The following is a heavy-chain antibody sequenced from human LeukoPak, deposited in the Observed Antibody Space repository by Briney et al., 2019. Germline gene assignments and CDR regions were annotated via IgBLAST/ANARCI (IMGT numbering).Heavy chain of an antibody. CDR1: GGSTSSHF. CDR3: ARDGYSGTSHFDH. CDR2: IFYTGST. Sequence: SETLSLTCTVSGGSTSSHFWSWIRQPPGKGLEWIGYIFYTGSTNYNPSLKSRVTISVDTSKNQFSLKLSSVTAADTAVYYCARDGYSGTSHFDHWGQGTLVTVSS. D-gene: IGHD1-26*01. J-gene: IGHJ4*02. V-gene: IGHV4-59*11.